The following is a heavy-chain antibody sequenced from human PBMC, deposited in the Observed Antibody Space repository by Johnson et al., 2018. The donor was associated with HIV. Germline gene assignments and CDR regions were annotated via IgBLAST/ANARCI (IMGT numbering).Heavy chain of an antibody. CDR2: ITWNSGSI. Sequence: VQLVESGGGLVQPGRSLRLSCAASGFTFDDYAMHWVRQAPGKGLEWVSGITWNSGSIGYAASVKGRFTISRDNSENTLYLQMNSLRAEDTALYFCARDGRGEQLVDQGDAFDIWGQGTMVTVSS. D-gene: IGHD6-6*01. J-gene: IGHJ3*02. V-gene: IGHV3-9*01. CDR1: GFTFDDYA. CDR3: ARDGRGEQLVDQGDAFDI.